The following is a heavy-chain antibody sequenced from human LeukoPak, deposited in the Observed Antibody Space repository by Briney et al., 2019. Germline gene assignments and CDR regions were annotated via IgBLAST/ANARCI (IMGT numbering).Heavy chain of an antibody. J-gene: IGHJ5*02. CDR1: GYSFTGCY. V-gene: IGHV1-2*02. CDR2: INPNSGDT. Sequence: GASVKVSCKASGYSFTGCYIHWVRQAPGQGLGWMGWINPNSGDTNYAQKFQGRVSMTRDTSITTAYMELSRLTSDDTAMYFCARDPISAAGHPFDPWGQGALVIASS. CDR3: ARDPISAAGHPFDP. D-gene: IGHD6-13*01.